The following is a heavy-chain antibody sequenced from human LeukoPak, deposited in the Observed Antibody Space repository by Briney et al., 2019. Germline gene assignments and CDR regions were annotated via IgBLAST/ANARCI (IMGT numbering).Heavy chain of an antibody. J-gene: IGHJ4*02. CDR2: IFPSGGEI. CDR1: GFTFSSYA. CDR3: ATYRQVLLPFES. V-gene: IGHV3-23*01. Sequence: GGSLRLSCAASGFTFSSYAMHWVRQPPGKGLEWVSSIFPSGGEIHYADSVRGRFTISRDNSKSTLSLQMNSLRAEDAAIYYCATYRQVLLPFESWGQGTLVTVSS. D-gene: IGHD2-8*02.